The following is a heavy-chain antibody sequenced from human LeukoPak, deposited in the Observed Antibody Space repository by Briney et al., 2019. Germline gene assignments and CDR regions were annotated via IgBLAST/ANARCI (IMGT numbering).Heavy chain of an antibody. CDR2: ISSSSSYI. D-gene: IGHD2-2*01. J-gene: IGHJ6*02. CDR1: GFTFSSYS. CDR3: AREGYCSSTSCYRSYYYGMDV. V-gene: IGHV3-21*01. Sequence: GGSLRLSCAASGFTFSSYSMNLVRQAPGKGLEWDSSISSSSSYIYYADSVKGRFTISRDNAKNSLYLQMNSLRAEDTAVYYCAREGYCSSTSCYRSYYYGMDVWGQGTTVTVSS.